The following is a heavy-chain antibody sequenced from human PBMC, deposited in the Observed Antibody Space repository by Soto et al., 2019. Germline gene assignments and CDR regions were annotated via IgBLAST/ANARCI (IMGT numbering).Heavy chain of an antibody. J-gene: IGHJ5*02. V-gene: IGHV4-59*08. D-gene: IGHD3-22*01. CDR2: ISYSGST. Sequence: SETLSLTCTVSGGSISSYYWSWIRQPPGKGLEWIGYISYSGSTNYNPSLKSRVTMSVDTSKNQFSLKLSSVTAADTAVYYCARHLGYDSSGYYRNWFDPWGQGTLVTVS. CDR1: GGSISSYY. CDR3: ARHLGYDSSGYYRNWFDP.